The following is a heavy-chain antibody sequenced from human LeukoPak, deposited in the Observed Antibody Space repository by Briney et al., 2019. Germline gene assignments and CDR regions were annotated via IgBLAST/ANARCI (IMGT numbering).Heavy chain of an antibody. D-gene: IGHD6-13*01. CDR1: GGSISDYY. CDR3: ARGVAAAGTVDY. CDR2: IYSSGST. J-gene: IGHJ4*02. V-gene: IGHV4-4*07. Sequence: PSETLSLTCSVSGGSISDYYWTWIRQPAGKGLEWTGRIYSSGSTNYNPSLRSRVTMSVDTTKNQFSLKLTSVIDADTAVYYCARGVAAAGTVDYWGQGTLVTVSS.